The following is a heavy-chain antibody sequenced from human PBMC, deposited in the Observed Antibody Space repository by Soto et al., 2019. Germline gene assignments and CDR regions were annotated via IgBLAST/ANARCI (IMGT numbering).Heavy chain of an antibody. D-gene: IGHD3-16*02. CDR3: ARDHKRMVRGVTDYDYIWGSYRYSSPQPVDY. V-gene: IGHV1-3*01. CDR2: INAGNGNT. J-gene: IGHJ4*02. Sequence: GTSVKLSCKASGYTLTSYAMHWVRQAPGQRLEWMGWINAGNGNTKYSQKFQGRVTITRDTSASTAYMELSSLRSEDTAVYYCARDHKRMVRGVTDYDYIWGSYRYSSPQPVDYWGQGTLVTVSS. CDR1: GYTLTSYA.